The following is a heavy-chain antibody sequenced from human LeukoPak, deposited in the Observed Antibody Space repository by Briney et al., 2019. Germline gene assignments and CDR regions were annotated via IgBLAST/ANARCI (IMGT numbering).Heavy chain of an antibody. CDR2: IYHSGST. Sequence: PSETLSLTCTVSGGSISSGGYYWSWIRQPPGKGLEWIGYIYHSGSTYYNPSLKSRVTISVDRSKNQFSLKLSSVTAADTAVYYCAAYQLLSKYFQHWGQGTLVTVSS. CDR3: AAYQLLSKYFQH. CDR1: GGSISSGGYY. V-gene: IGHV4-30-2*01. D-gene: IGHD2-2*01. J-gene: IGHJ1*01.